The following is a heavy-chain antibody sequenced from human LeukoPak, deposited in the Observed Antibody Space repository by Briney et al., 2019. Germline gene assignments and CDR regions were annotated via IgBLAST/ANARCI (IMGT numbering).Heavy chain of an antibody. J-gene: IGHJ5*02. CDR3: ARGVVVVAATHYWFDP. D-gene: IGHD2-15*01. V-gene: IGHV4-59*01. CDR1: GGSISSYY. CDR2: IYYSGST. Sequence: SETLSLTCTVSGGSISSYYWSWIRQPPGKGLEWIGYIYYSGSTNYNPSLKSRVTISVDTSKNQFSLKLSSVTAADTAVYYCARGVVVVAATHYWFDPWGQGTPVTVSS.